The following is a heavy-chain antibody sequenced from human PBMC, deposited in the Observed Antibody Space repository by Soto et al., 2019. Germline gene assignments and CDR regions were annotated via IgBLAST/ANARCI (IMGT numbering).Heavy chain of an antibody. CDR3: AKDVSSRRWFDP. D-gene: IGHD3-16*01. CDR2: MQHTGNT. J-gene: IGHJ5*02. CDR1: GASIRSYH. V-gene: IGHV4-4*07. Sequence: XETLCLTCAVSGASIRSYHWSWIRQPAGKGLEWIGRMQHTGNTNYNPSLKSRVTMSVDTSKNQISLKMTSVTAADTAVYFCAKDVSSRRWFDPWGQGILVTVSS.